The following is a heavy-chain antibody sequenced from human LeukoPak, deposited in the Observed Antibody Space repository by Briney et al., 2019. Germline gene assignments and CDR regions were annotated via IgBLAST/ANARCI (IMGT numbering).Heavy chain of an antibody. D-gene: IGHD2-15*01. CDR3: ARYEACWPY. J-gene: IGHJ4*02. CDR1: GFTFSRYW. Sequence: GSLRLSCAASGFTFSRYWMTWVRQTPGKGLGWVANIKEDGSETYYVDSVKGRFTISRDNAKNSLYLQMNSLRVEDTAVYYCARYEACWPYWGQGTVVTVST. CDR2: IKEDGSET. V-gene: IGHV3-7*04.